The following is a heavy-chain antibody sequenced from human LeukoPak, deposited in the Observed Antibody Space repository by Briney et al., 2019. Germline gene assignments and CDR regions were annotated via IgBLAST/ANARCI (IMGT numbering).Heavy chain of an antibody. CDR2: IYPGGNT. CDR1: GGSISSYY. CDR3: ARDSGTTGEVKFDP. J-gene: IGHJ5*02. Sequence: PSETLSLTCTVSGGSISSYYLSWIRQPAGKGLEWIGRIYPGGNTYKPSLKSRVTMPIDTSKNQLSLKLSSVTAADTAMYYCARDSGTTGEVKFDPWGQGTLVTVSS. V-gene: IGHV4-4*07. D-gene: IGHD3-10*01.